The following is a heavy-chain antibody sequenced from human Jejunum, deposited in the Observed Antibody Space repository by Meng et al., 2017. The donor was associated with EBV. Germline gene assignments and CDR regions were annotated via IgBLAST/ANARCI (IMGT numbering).Heavy chain of an antibody. Sequence: PLEEAAPGRVKPAATRSPTCPFPGGPVSSGSYYWSWIRQPPGKGLEWIGFVSDYGSTRYNSSLKSRITISADTSKNQFSLKLTSVTPADTAIYYCARDFSSGYFAYWGQGTLVTVSS. D-gene: IGHD3-22*01. J-gene: IGHJ4*02. CDR1: GGPVSSGSYY. CDR3: ARDFSSGYFAY. CDR2: VSDYGST. V-gene: IGHV4-61*01.